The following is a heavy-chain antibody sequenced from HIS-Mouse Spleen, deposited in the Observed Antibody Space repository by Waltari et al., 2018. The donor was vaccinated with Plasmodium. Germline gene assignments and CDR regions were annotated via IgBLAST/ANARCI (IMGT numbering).Heavy chain of an antibody. CDR2: IYYSGST. CDR1: GCSISSSSYY. Sequence: QLQLQESGPGLVKPSETLSLTCTVSGCSISSSSYYWGWIRQPPGKGLEWIGSIYYSGSTYYNPSLKSRVTISVDTSKNQFSLKLSSVTAADTAVYYCARVAIWTITIFGVVDYWGQGTLVTVSS. V-gene: IGHV4-39*07. CDR3: ARVAIWTITIFGVVDY. J-gene: IGHJ4*02. D-gene: IGHD3-3*01.